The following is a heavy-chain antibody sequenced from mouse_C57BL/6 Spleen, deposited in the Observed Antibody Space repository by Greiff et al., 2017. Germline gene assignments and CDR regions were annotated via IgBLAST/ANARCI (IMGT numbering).Heavy chain of an antibody. V-gene: IGHV1-82*01. D-gene: IGHD1-1*01. Sequence: QVQLKQSGPDLVKPGASVKLSCTASGYAFSSSWMYWVKQSPGKGLEWMGRIYLGDGDTHYKGKFKGKATLTPDKSSSTAYMQLSSLTSEDSAVYFCARDRHGVYGWFAVWGKGTLVTVSA. CDR2: IYLGDGDT. CDR3: ARDRHGVYGWFAV. CDR1: GYAFSSSW. J-gene: IGHJ3*01.